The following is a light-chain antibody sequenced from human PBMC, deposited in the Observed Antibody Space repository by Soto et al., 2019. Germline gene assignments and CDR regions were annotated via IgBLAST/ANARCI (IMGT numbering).Light chain of an antibody. J-gene: IGKJ1*01. V-gene: IGKV3-20*01. CDR2: GAS. Sequence: EIVMTQSPATLSVSPVERATLSCMASQSVSSNLAWYQQKPGQAPRLLIYGASIRATGIPARFSGSGSGTDFTLTISRLEPEDFAVYYCQQYGSSPSTFGQGTKVDIK. CDR1: QSVSSN. CDR3: QQYGSSPST.